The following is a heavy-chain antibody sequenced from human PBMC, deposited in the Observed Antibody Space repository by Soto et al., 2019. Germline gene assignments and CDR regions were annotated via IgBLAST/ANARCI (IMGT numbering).Heavy chain of an antibody. J-gene: IGHJ4*02. CDR3: ARQIYDSDTGPNFQYYFDS. V-gene: IGHV5-10-1*01. D-gene: IGHD3-22*01. CDR1: GYSFAGYW. CDR2: IDPSDSQT. Sequence: LKISCKGSGYSFAGYWITWVRQKPGKGLEWMGRIDPSDSQTYYSPSFRGHVTISVTKSITTVFLQWSSLRASDTAMYYCARQIYDSDTGPNFQYYFDSWGQGTPVTVSS.